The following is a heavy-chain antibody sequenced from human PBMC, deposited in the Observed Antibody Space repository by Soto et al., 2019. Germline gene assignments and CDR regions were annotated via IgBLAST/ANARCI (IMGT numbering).Heavy chain of an antibody. D-gene: IGHD3-16*01. J-gene: IGHJ5*02. CDR2: IYYSGST. CDR1: GGSISSYY. V-gene: IGHV4-59*01. CDR3: AIETRRTPMIPARWFDP. Sequence: ASETLSLTCTVSGGSISSYYWNWIRQPPGKGLEWIGYIYYSGSTNYNPSLKSRVTISVDTSMNQFSLKLSSVTAADTAVYYCAIETRRTPMIPARWFDPWGQGTLVTVSS.